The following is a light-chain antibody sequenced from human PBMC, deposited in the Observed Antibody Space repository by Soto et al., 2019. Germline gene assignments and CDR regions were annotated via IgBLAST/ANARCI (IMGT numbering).Light chain of an antibody. CDR2: LGS. CDR3: VQPLQPPIT. J-gene: IGKJ5*01. CDR1: QSLLYSNGYNY. Sequence: DVVMTQSPLSLPVTPGEPASISCRSSQSLLYSNGYNYLDWYLQKPGQSPQLLIYLGSNRSAGVPDRFSGSESGTDFTLKISRVEAEDVGLYYCVQPLQPPITFGQGTRLEIK. V-gene: IGKV2-28*01.